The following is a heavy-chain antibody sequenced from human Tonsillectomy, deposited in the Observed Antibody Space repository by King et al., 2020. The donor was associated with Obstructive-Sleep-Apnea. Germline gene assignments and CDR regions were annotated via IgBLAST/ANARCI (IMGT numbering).Heavy chain of an antibody. CDR1: GFTFSSYA. Sequence: VQLVESGGGLVQPGGSLRLSCAASGFTFSSYAMNWVRQAPGKGLEWVSPISGSCGTTYYADSVKGRFTISRDNSKNTLYLQMNSLRAEDTAVYYCAKERWGGRSSGLFDYWGQGTLVTVSS. D-gene: IGHD6-19*01. CDR3: AKERWGGRSSGLFDY. CDR2: ISGSCGTT. J-gene: IGHJ4*02. V-gene: IGHV3-23*04.